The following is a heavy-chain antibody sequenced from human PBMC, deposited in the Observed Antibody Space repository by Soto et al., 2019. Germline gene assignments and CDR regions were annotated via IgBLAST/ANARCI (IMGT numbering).Heavy chain of an antibody. CDR1: GFTFDDYA. Sequence: GGSLRLSCAASGFTFDDYAMHWVRQAPGKGLEWVSLISWDGGSTYYVDSVKGRFTISRDNSKNSLYLQMNSLRAEDTALYYCAKATHDFWSGYYDYWGQGTLVTVSS. V-gene: IGHV3-43D*03. D-gene: IGHD3-3*01. J-gene: IGHJ4*02. CDR2: ISWDGGST. CDR3: AKATHDFWSGYYDY.